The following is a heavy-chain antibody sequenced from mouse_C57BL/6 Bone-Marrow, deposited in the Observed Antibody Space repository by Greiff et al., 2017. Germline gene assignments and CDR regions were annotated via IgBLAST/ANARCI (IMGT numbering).Heavy chain of an antibody. CDR3: ASGGYDAWLAY. J-gene: IGHJ3*01. CDR2: IYPGDGDT. Sequence: VQLQQSGPELVKPGASVKISCKASGYAFSSSWMNWVKQRPGQGLEWIGRIYPGDGDTTYNGKFKGKATLTADKSSSTAYMQLSSLTSVDSAVXFGASGGYDAWLAYWGQGTLVTVSA. D-gene: IGHD2-2*01. CDR1: GYAFSSSW. V-gene: IGHV1-82*01.